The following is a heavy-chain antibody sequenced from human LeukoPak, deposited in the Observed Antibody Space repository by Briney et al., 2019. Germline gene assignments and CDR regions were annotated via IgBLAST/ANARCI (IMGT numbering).Heavy chain of an antibody. J-gene: IGHJ5*02. Sequence: KASETLSLTCTVSGGSISSSSYYWGWIRQPPGKGLEWIGSIYYSGSTYYNPSLKSRVTISVDTSKNQFSLKLSSVTAADTAVYYCAIYWLIYNWLDPWGQGTLVTVSS. CDR3: AIYWLIYNWLDP. CDR1: GGSISSSSYY. V-gene: IGHV4-39*01. CDR2: IYYSGST. D-gene: IGHD3-9*01.